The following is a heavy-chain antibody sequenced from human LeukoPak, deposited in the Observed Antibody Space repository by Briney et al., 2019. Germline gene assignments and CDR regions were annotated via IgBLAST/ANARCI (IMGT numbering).Heavy chain of an antibody. CDR3: SRSPGILGTNYFDY. CDR1: GFTFSSYG. D-gene: IGHD1-26*01. J-gene: IGHJ4*02. Sequence: GGTLRLSCAASGFTFSSYGMSWVRQAPGKGLEWVSAISGSGGSTYYADSVKGRFTISRDNSKNTLYLQMNSLTPDDTSVYYCSRSPGILGTNYFDYWGQGTLVTVSS. V-gene: IGHV3-23*01. CDR2: ISGSGGST.